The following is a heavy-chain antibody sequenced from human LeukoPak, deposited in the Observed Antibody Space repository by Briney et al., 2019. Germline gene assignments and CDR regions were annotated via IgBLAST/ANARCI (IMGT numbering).Heavy chain of an antibody. Sequence: GGSLRLSCAASGFTFSSYSMNWVRQAPGKGLEWVSSISSSSSYIYYADSVKGRFTISRDNAKNSLYLQMNSLRAEDTAVYYCARELERKDWFDPWGQGTLVTVSS. CDR2: ISSSSSYI. CDR1: GFTFSSYS. J-gene: IGHJ5*02. V-gene: IGHV3-21*01. D-gene: IGHD1-1*01. CDR3: ARELERKDWFDP.